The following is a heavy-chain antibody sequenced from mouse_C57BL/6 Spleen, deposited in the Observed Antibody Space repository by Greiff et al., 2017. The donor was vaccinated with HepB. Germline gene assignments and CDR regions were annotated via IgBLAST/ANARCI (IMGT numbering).Heavy chain of an antibody. V-gene: IGHV1-42*01. J-gene: IGHJ2*01. CDR2: INPSTGGT. CDR3: ARNINWDAFDY. D-gene: IGHD4-1*01. Sequence: EVKLMESGPELVKPGASVKISCKASGYSFTGYYMNWVKQSPEKSLEWIGEINPSTGGTTYNQKFKAKATLTVDKSSSTAYMQLKSLTSEDSAVYYCARNINWDAFDYWGQGTTLTVSS. CDR1: GYSFTGYY.